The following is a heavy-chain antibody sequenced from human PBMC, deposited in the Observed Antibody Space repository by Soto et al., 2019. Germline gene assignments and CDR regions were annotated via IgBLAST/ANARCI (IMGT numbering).Heavy chain of an antibody. D-gene: IGHD5-12*01. CDR3: ASPRGYSDPGWFDP. CDR2: IYYSGST. J-gene: IGHJ5*02. CDR1: GGSISSSSYY. V-gene: IGHV4-39*01. Sequence: QLQLQESGPGLVKPSETLSLTCTVSGGSISSSSYYWGWIRQPPGKGLEWIGSIYYSGSTYYNPSLKSRVTISVDTSKNQFSLKLSSVTAADTAVYYCASPRGYSDPGWFDPWGQGTLVTVSS.